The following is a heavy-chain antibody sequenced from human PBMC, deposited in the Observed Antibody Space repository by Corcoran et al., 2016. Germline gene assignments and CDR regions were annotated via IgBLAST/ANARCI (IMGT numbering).Heavy chain of an antibody. CDR2: IIPIFGTA. Sequence: QVQLVQSGAEVKKPGSSVKVSCKASGGTFSSYAISWVRQAPGQGLEWMGGIIPIFGTANYAQKFKGRVTITADKSTSTAYMELSSLRSEDTAVYYCARARQDYDFWSGLRYYYYYYGMDVWGQGTTVTVSS. V-gene: IGHV1-69*06. D-gene: IGHD3-3*01. CDR3: ARARQDYDFWSGLRYYYYYYGMDV. J-gene: IGHJ6*02. CDR1: GGTFSSYA.